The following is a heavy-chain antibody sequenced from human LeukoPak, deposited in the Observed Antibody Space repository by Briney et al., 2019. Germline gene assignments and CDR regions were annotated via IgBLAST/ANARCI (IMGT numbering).Heavy chain of an antibody. CDR3: AELGITMIGGV. Sequence: GGSLRLSCAASGFAFGSYEMNWVRQAPGKGLEWVSYISSSGSTIYYADSVKGRFTISRDNAKNSLYLQMNSLRAEDTAVYYCAELGITMIGGVWGKGTTVTISS. CDR2: ISSSGSTI. J-gene: IGHJ6*04. V-gene: IGHV3-48*03. CDR1: GFAFGSYE. D-gene: IGHD3-10*02.